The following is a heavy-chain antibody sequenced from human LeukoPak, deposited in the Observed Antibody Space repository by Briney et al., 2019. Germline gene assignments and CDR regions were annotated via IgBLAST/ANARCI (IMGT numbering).Heavy chain of an antibody. CDR3: AGLVGRYSSGLYYYYFDY. CDR1: GDSINSLDL. V-gene: IGHV4-4*02. Sequence: SETLSLTCTVSGDSINSLDLWSWVRQPPGKGLEWIGEMYLSGTTHSNPSVKSRVTISIDKSKDQFFLNLSSVTAADTAVYYCAGLVGRYSSGLYYYYFDYWGQGTLVTVSP. D-gene: IGHD3-22*01. CDR2: MYLSGTT. J-gene: IGHJ4*02.